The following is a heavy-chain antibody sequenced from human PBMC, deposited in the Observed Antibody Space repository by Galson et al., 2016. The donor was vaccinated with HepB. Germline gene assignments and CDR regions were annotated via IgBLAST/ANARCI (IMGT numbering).Heavy chain of an antibody. D-gene: IGHD3/OR15-3a*01. CDR2: ITSAGTRA. V-gene: IGHV3-48*02. J-gene: IGHJ4*02. CDR1: GFIFSSYD. Sequence: SLRLSCAASGFIFSSYDMDWVRQAPGKGLEWVSLITSAGTRAYYADSVKGRFTMSRDNSQNSVYLQMHSLRDEDTAIYYCVREASALDDFDYWGRGTLVTVSS. CDR3: VREASALDDFDY.